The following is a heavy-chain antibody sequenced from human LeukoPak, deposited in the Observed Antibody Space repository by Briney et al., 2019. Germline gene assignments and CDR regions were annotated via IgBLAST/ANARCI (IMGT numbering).Heavy chain of an antibody. V-gene: IGHV3-30*02. CDR3: VRDFDDVNGDYYYIPEY. D-gene: IGHD3-22*01. J-gene: IGHJ4*02. CDR1: GFNFSRNG. CDR2: IRFDGTNK. Sequence: PGGSLRLSCAASGFNFSRNGMHWVRQAPGQGLEWVAFIRFDGTNKFYGASVRGRFIISRDNSKNTLYLQMNSLRAGDTAVYYCVRDFDDVNGDYYYIPEYWGRGMLVAVSS.